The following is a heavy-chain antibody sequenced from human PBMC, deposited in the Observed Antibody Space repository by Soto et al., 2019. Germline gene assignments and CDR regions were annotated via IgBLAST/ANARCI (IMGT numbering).Heavy chain of an antibody. CDR3: ARAGYGGSRFDP. Sequence: PSETLSLTCAVSGGSISSGGYSWSWIRQPPGKGLEWIGYIYHSGSTYYNPSLKSRLTISVDRPENQFSLKLSSVTAADTAVYYCARAGYGGSRFDPWGQGTLVTVSS. V-gene: IGHV4-30-2*01. CDR2: IYHSGST. D-gene: IGHD2-15*01. CDR1: GGSISSGGYS. J-gene: IGHJ5*02.